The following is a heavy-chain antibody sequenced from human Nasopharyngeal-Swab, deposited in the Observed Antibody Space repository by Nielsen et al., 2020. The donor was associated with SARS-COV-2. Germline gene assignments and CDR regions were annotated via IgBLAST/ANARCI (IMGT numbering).Heavy chain of an antibody. CDR1: GFSISGYW. D-gene: IGHD2-2*03. J-gene: IGHJ5*02. V-gene: IGHV3-74*01. CDR2: ISSDGGA. Sequence: ESLKISCAASGFSISGYWMHWVRQAPGKGLVWVSRISSDGGANYADSATGRFTISRDNAKNTVYLQLSSLRDEDTAVYYCLRGMAGYGWFDPWGQGILVTVSS. CDR3: LRGMAGYGWFDP.